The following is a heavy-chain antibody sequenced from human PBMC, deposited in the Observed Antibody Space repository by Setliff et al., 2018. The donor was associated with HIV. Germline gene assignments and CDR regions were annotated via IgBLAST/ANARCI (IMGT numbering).Heavy chain of an antibody. CDR1: GGSFSDYY. V-gene: IGHV4-34*01. D-gene: IGHD3-22*01. J-gene: IGHJ4*02. Sequence: SQTLSLTCALYGGSFSDYYLSWIRQPPGMGLEWIGEVNRCRRTNYTSSLKSRVTISIDTSRNQFSLTVSSVTGADTAVYYCAREIPYSYGGRGHPLWGQGTLVTVSS. CDR3: AREIPYSYGGRGHPL. CDR2: VNRCRRT.